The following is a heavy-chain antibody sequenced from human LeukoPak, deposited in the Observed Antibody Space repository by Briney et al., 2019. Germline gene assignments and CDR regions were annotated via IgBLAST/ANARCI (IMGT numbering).Heavy chain of an antibody. Sequence: SETLSLTCTVSGGSISSGSYYWSWMRQPAGKGLEWIGRIYTSGSTNYNPSLKSRVTISVDTSKNQFSLKLSSVTAADTAVYYCARDRRGAYSGSYPDYWGQGTLVTVSS. CDR1: GGSISSGSYY. J-gene: IGHJ4*02. CDR3: ARDRRGAYSGSYPDY. CDR2: IYTSGST. V-gene: IGHV4-61*02. D-gene: IGHD1-26*01.